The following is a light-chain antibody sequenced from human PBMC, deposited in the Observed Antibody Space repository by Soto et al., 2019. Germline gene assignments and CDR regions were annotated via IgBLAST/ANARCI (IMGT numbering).Light chain of an antibody. Sequence: IVLTQYPGTLSLSPGERYTLSCMASQSVSNNYLAWYQQKPVQAPRLLIYGAYTRATGITARFSGSGSGTEFTLTISRLQSEDFAVYYCQQYNNWPQTVGQGTKVDIK. J-gene: IGKJ1*01. CDR3: QQYNNWPQT. CDR2: GAY. CDR1: QSVSNN. V-gene: IGKV3-15*01.